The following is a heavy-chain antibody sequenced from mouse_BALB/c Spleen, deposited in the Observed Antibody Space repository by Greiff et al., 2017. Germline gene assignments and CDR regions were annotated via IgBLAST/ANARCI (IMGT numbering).Heavy chain of an antibody. CDR1: GYTFTSYW. CDR3: ARGVGYAMDY. CDR2: INPSTGYT. J-gene: IGHJ4*01. Sequence: QVHVQQSGAELVKPGASVKLSCKASGYTFTSYWMNWVKQRPGQGLEWIGYINPSTGYTEYNQKFKDKATLTADKSSSTAYMQLSSLTSEDSAVYYCARGVGYAMDYWGQGTPVTVSA. D-gene: IGHD1-1*02. V-gene: IGHV1-7*01.